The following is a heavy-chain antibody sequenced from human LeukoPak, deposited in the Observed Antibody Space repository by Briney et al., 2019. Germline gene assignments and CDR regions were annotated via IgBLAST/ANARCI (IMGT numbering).Heavy chain of an antibody. CDR3: ARSRDDFWSGYYLFDY. D-gene: IGHD3-3*01. V-gene: IGHV4-39*01. Sequence: SETLSLTCTVSGGSISSSSYYWGWIRQPPGKGLEWIGSIYYSGSTYYNPSLKSRVTISVDTSKNQFSLKLSSVTAADTAVYYCARSRDDFWSGYYLFDYWGQGTLVTVSP. CDR1: GGSISSSSYY. J-gene: IGHJ4*02. CDR2: IYYSGST.